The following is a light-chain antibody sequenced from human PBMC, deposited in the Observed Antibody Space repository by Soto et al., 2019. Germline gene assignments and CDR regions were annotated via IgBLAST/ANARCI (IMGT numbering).Light chain of an antibody. Sequence: QLVLTQPPSASGTPGQRVTISCSGSNSNIGSNTVTWYQQVPGTAPILLIYSNNKRPSGVPDRFSGSRSGTSASLAISGLQSEDEADYYCATWDDSLTGYVFGSGTKLTVL. CDR3: ATWDDSLTGYV. V-gene: IGLV1-44*01. CDR1: NSNIGSNT. J-gene: IGLJ1*01. CDR2: SNN.